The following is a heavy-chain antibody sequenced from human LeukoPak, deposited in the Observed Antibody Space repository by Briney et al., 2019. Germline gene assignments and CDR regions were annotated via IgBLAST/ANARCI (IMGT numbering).Heavy chain of an antibody. Sequence: HPGGSLRLSCAASGFTFGNSRVHWVRQAPGKGLVWVSLINADGSTTTYADSVKGRFTISRDNARNTVSLQMNSLTIEDTAVYYCVVVVEPPDSDGFDVWGQGTMITVSS. D-gene: IGHD1-14*01. J-gene: IGHJ3*01. CDR3: VVVVEPPDSDGFDV. V-gene: IGHV3-74*01. CDR1: GFTFGNSR. CDR2: INADGSTT.